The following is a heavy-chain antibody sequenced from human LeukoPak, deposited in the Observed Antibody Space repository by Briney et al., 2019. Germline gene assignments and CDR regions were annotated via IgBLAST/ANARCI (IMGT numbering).Heavy chain of an antibody. D-gene: IGHD2-21*02. J-gene: IGHJ4*02. CDR1: GFTVSSIY. Sequence: GGSLRLSCAASGFTVSSIYMSWVRQAPGKGLEWVSVIYSGGGAYYADSVKGRFTISRDNSKNTLYLQMSSLRPEDTAVYYCVKGIVVVTARAFDYWGQGTLVTVSS. V-gene: IGHV3-66*01. CDR2: IYSGGGA. CDR3: VKGIVVVTARAFDY.